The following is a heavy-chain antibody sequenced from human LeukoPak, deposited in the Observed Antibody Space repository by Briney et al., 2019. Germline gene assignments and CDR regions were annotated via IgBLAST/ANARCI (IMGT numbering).Heavy chain of an antibody. Sequence: PSQTLSRTCAVSGHSISSGDSSWSWIRHPPGKGLEWIGYIYNSGTTNYNPSLKSRVTISVDTSKNQFSLKLTSVTAADTAFYYCAKDVGSLAGNSWDQGTLVTVSS. J-gene: IGHJ4*02. CDR2: IYNSGTT. CDR3: AKDVGSLAGNS. CDR1: GHSISSGDSS. D-gene: IGHD6-19*01. V-gene: IGHV4-30-4*07.